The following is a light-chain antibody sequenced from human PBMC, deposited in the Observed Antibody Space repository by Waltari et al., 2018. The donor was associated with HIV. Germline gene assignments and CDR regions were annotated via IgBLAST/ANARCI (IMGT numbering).Light chain of an antibody. CDR1: SSDIGGYNY. CDR2: EVN. V-gene: IGLV2-8*01. Sequence: QSALTQPPSASGSPGPSVTISCTGTSSDIGGYNYVSWYQQHPGRAPTLIIYEVNKRPSGVPNRFFGSKSGNTASLTVSGLQTEDEADYYCSSYAGVNSFVLFGGGTKLTVL. CDR3: SSYAGVNSFVL. J-gene: IGLJ2*01.